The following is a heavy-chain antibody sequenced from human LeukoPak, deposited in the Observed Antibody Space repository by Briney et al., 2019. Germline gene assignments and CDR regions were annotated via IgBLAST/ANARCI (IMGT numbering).Heavy chain of an antibody. CDR2: MNPNSGNT. D-gene: IGHD4-23*01. CDR3: ARVAVVTTEYFQH. J-gene: IGHJ1*01. CDR1: GYTFTSYD. V-gene: IGHV1-8*01. Sequence: ASVKVSCKASGYTFTSYDINWVRQATGQGLEWMGWMNPNSGNTGYAQKFQGRVTMTRNTSISTAYMELSSLRSEDTAVYYCARVAVVTTEYFQHWGQGTLVTVSS.